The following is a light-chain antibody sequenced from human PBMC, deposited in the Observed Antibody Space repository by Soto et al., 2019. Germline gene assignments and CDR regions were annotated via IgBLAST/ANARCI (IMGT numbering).Light chain of an antibody. CDR1: QSISSW. V-gene: IGKV1-5*03. CDR2: KAS. J-gene: IGKJ1*01. Sequence: DIQMTQSPSTLSASVGDRVTITCRASQSISSWLDWYQQKPGKAPKLLIYKASSLESGVPSRFSGSGSGTEFTLTISSLQPDDFATYYCQQYNSYRTFSQGTKVEIK. CDR3: QQYNSYRT.